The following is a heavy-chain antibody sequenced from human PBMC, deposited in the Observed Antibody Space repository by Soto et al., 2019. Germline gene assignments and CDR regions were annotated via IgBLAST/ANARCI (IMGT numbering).Heavy chain of an antibody. V-gene: IGHV5-51*01. CDR1: GYSFTSSSYW. Sequence: GESLKISCKASGYSFTSSSYWIAWVRQMPGKGLEWMAIIYHGGSDTRYSPSFQGQVTISADKSISTAYPQWSSLKASDTAMYYCARPLGQKNGDYWGQGTLVTVSS. CDR2: IYHGGSDT. J-gene: IGHJ4*02. D-gene: IGHD1-1*01. CDR3: ARPLGQKNGDY.